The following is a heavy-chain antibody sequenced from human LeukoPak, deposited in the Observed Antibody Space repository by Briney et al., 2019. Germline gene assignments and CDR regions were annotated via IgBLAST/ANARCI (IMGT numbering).Heavy chain of an antibody. CDR1: GFTFSSYG. V-gene: IGHV3-33*01. CDR3: ARTRYDSSGYYLY. J-gene: IGHJ4*02. CDR2: IWYDGSNK. Sequence: GGSLRLSCAASGFTFSSYGMHWVRQAPGKGLEWVAVIWYDGSNKYYADSAKGRFTISRDNSKNTLYLQMNSLRAEDTAVYYCARTRYDSSGYYLYWGQGTLVTVSS. D-gene: IGHD3-22*01.